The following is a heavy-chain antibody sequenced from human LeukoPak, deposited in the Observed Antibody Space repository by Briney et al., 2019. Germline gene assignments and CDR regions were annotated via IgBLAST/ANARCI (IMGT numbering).Heavy chain of an antibody. Sequence: PGGSLRLSCAASGFTFSSYSMNWVRQAPGKGLEWVSSISSSSSYIYYADSVKGRFTISRDNAKNSLYLQMNSLRAEDTAVYYSARVSVRDYGDYVRHDWDYWGQGTLVTVSS. D-gene: IGHD4-17*01. J-gene: IGHJ4*02. CDR2: ISSSSSYI. CDR1: GFTFSSYS. V-gene: IGHV3-21*01. CDR3: ARVSVRDYGDYVRHDWDY.